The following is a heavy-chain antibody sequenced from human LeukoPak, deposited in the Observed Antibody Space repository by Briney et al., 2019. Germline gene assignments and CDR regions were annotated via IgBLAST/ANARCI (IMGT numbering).Heavy chain of an antibody. D-gene: IGHD2-15*01. Sequence: ASVKVSCKASGYTFTSNHIHWVRQAPGQGLEWMGIINPSGRSTNYAQKFQGRVTMTSDTSTSTVFMELSSLRSEDTAVYYCAKEEGQVPGPLVVAGTYYFDYWGQRTLATVSS. CDR1: GYTFTSNH. J-gene: IGHJ4*02. CDR2: INPSGRST. V-gene: IGHV1-46*01. CDR3: AKEEGQVPGPLVVAGTYYFDY.